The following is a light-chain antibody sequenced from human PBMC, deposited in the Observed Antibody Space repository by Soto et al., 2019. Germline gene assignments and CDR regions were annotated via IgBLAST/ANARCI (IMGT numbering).Light chain of an antibody. CDR2: EVS. CDR3: SSYSGSNLWV. Sequence: QSALTQSPSASGSPGQSVTISCTGTSSDVGNYKYVSWYQQHPGKAPKLMIYEVSKRPSGVPDRFSGSKSGNKAALTVSGLQVEDEADYYGSSYSGSNLWVFGGGTKLTVL. J-gene: IGLJ3*02. V-gene: IGLV2-8*01. CDR1: SSDVGNYKY.